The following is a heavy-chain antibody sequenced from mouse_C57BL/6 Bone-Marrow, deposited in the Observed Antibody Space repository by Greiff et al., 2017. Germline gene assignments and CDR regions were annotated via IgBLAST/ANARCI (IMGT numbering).Heavy chain of an antibody. CDR1: GYTFTSYW. J-gene: IGHJ2*01. D-gene: IGHD3-2*02. V-gene: IGHV1-64*01. CDR3: ARWGRGQLRLRYFDY. CDR2: IHPNSGST. Sequence: VQLQQPGAELVKPGASVKLSCKASGYTFTSYWMHWVKQRPGQGLEWIGMIHPNSGSTNYNEKFKSKATLTVDKSSSTAYMQLSSLTSEDSAVYYCARWGRGQLRLRYFDYWGQGTTLTVSS.